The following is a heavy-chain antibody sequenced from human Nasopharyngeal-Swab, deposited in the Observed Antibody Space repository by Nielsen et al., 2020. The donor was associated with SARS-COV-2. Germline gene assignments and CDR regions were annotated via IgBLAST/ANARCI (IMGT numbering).Heavy chain of an antibody. D-gene: IGHD3-10*01. CDR2: IYFDGRQK. CDR3: ARAMLSGGVLWFGELLNSLDY. CDR1: GFIFSSFG. Sequence: GESLKISCAASGFIFSSFGMHWVRQAPGKGLEWVAVIYFDGRQKYYADSVEGRFTISRDNSKNTLYLQMNSLRAEDTAVYYCARAMLSGGVLWFGELLNSLDYWGQGTLVTVSS. J-gene: IGHJ4*02. V-gene: IGHV3-33*01.